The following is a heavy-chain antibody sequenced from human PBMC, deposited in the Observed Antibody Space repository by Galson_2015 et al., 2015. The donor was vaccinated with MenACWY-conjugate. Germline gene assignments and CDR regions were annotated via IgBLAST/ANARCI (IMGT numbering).Heavy chain of an antibody. CDR2: IDPVDSNT. Sequence: QSGAEVTKPGESLTISCTGTGYSFTNYWIAWVRQMPGKGLEWMGLIDPVDSNTRYSPSFQGQVTISADKSISTAYLQWTSLRASDTAMDYCARHPPGGRGMDVWGQGTTVTVSS. J-gene: IGHJ6*02. CDR1: GYSFTNYW. V-gene: IGHV5-51*01. CDR3: ARHPPGGRGMDV. D-gene: IGHD1-26*01.